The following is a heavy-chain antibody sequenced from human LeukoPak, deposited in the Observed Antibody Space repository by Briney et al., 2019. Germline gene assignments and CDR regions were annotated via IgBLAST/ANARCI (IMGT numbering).Heavy chain of an antibody. V-gene: IGHV4-59*08. CDR1: GGSTSSDY. CDR3: ARLKLGSYFDL. D-gene: IGHD3-16*01. J-gene: IGHJ2*01. CDR2: VYNSGDT. Sequence: SETLSLTCTVSGGSTSSDYWSWIRQSPGKGLEWVGYVYNSGDTGKNPSLKSRVTILLDTSKNQCSLKLTSVSAADTAVYYCARLKLGSYFDLWGRGTLVTVSS.